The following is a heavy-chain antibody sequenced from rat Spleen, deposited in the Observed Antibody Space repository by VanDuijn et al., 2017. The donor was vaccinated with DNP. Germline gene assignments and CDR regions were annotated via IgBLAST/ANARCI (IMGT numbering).Heavy chain of an antibody. D-gene: IGHD2-2*01. CDR3: ARRDTFYYFDY. CDR1: GFTFSDFA. Sequence: EVQLVESGGGLVQPGRSLKLSCVASGFTFSDFAMAWVRQPPKKGLEWVATISYDGLRTYYRDSVKDRFTVSRDDAKSTLYLHMDSLRSEDTATYYCARRDTFYYFDYWGQGVMVTVSS. J-gene: IGHJ2*01. V-gene: IGHV5-17*01. CDR2: ISYDGLRT.